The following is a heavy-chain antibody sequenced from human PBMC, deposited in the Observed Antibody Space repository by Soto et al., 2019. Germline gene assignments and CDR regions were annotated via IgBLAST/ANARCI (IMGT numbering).Heavy chain of an antibody. CDR1: GGTISSYA. D-gene: IGHD3-10*01. Sequence: QVQLVQSGAEVKKPGSSVKVSCKASGGTISSYAISWLRQAPGQGLEWMGVIIPMFGTTNHAQKFQGRVTLTADESTSTAYMELSRLRSEGTAVYYCAGLKDGLWHFDLWGRGTLVTVSS. CDR2: IIPMFGTT. CDR3: AGLKDGLWHFDL. V-gene: IGHV1-69*12. J-gene: IGHJ2*01.